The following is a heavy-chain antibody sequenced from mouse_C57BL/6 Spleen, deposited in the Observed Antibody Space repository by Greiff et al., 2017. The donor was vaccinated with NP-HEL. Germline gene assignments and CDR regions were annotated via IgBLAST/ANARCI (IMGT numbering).Heavy chain of an antibody. CDR3: ARVNWDQSFYFDY. J-gene: IGHJ2*01. Sequence: EVKVVESGGDLVKPGGSLKLSCAASGFTFSSYGMSWVRQTPDKRLEWVATISSGGSYTYYPDSVKGRFTISRDNAKNTLYLQMSSLKSEDTAMYYCARVNWDQSFYFDYWGQGTTLTVSS. V-gene: IGHV5-6*01. D-gene: IGHD4-1*01. CDR2: ISSGGSYT. CDR1: GFTFSSYG.